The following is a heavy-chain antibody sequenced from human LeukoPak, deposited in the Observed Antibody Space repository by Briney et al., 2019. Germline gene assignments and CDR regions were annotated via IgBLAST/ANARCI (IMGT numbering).Heavy chain of an antibody. CDR3: ARDLNY. J-gene: IGHJ4*02. CDR2: IYSGGST. Sequence: GGSLRLSCAASGFTFSSYAMHWVRQAPGKGLEWVSVIYSGGSTNYADSVKGRFTISRDNSKNTLYLQMNSLRAEDTAVYYCARDLNYWGQGTLVTVSS. D-gene: IGHD3-9*01. V-gene: IGHV3-53*01. CDR1: GFTFSSYA.